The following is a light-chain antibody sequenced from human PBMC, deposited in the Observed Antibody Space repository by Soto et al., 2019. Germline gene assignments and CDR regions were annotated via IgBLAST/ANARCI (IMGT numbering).Light chain of an antibody. Sequence: QSVLTQPASVSGSPGQSITISCTGTSSDVGGYNYVSWYQQHPGKAPKLMIYEVSNRPSGVSNRFSGSKSGNTASLTISGLQAEDEADYYCSSYTSSIPYVFGTGTKGHRP. CDR1: SSDVGGYNY. CDR3: SSYTSSIPYV. CDR2: EVS. J-gene: IGLJ1*01. V-gene: IGLV2-14*01.